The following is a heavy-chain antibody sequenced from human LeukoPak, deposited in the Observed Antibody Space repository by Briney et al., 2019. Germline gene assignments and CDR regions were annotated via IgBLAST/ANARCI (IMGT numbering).Heavy chain of an antibody. Sequence: ASVKVSCKASGGTFSSYAISWVRQAPGQGLEWMGWINPNSGGTNYAQKFQGRVTMTRDTSISTAYMELSRLRSDDTAVYYCAEGSTSWGAFDIWGQGTMVTVSS. CDR2: INPNSGGT. D-gene: IGHD2-2*01. V-gene: IGHV1-2*02. CDR3: AEGSTSWGAFDI. J-gene: IGHJ3*02. CDR1: GGTFSSYA.